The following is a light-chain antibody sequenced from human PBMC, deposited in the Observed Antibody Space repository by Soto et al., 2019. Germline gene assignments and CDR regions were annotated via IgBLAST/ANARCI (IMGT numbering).Light chain of an antibody. V-gene: IGKV3-11*01. CDR1: QSVSSY. CDR2: DAS. J-gene: IGKJ2*01. CDR3: QQRGYT. Sequence: EIVLTQSPATLSLSPGERATLSCRASQSVSSYLAWYQQKPGQAPRLLIYDASSRATGIPARFSGSGSGTDFTLSISSLEPEDFAVCYCQQRGYTFGQGTKLEIK.